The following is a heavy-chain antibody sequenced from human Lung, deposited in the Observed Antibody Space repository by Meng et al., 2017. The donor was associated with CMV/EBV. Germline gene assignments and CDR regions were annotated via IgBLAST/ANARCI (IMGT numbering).Heavy chain of an antibody. V-gene: IGHV3-72*01. J-gene: IGHJ4*02. CDR1: GFTFGDHY. D-gene: IGHD2/OR15-2a*01. Sequence: GGSLRLXCTASGFTFGDHYMDWVRQAPGKGLEWVARSRNKASRYTTEYAASVRGRFTISRDESGNSLDLQMTSLKTEDTAVYYCARDNSATRYFAYWGQGXLVTVSS. CDR3: ARDNSATRYFAY. CDR2: SRNKASRYTT.